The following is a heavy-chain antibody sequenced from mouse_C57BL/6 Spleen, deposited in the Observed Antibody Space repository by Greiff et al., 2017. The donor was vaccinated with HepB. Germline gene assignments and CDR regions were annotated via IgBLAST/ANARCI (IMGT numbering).Heavy chain of an antibody. V-gene: IGHV1-82*01. J-gene: IGHJ4*01. D-gene: IGHD2-3*01. Sequence: QVQLQQSGPELVKPGASVKISCKASGYAFSSSWMNWVKQRPGKGLEWIGRIYPGDGDTNYNGKFKGKATLTADKSSSTAYMQLSSLTSEDSAVYLCARGYDGYYGYAMDYWGQGTSVTVSS. CDR3: ARGYDGYYGYAMDY. CDR2: IYPGDGDT. CDR1: GYAFSSSW.